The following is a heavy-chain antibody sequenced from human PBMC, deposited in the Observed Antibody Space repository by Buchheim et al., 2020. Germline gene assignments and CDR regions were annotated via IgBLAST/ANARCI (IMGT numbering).Heavy chain of an antibody. V-gene: IGHV4-59*01. J-gene: IGHJ4*02. CDR3: AGGDRYSYGSGDY. D-gene: IGHD5-18*01. CDR2: IYYSGST. CDR1: GGSISSYY. Sequence: QVQLQESGPGLVKPSETLSLTCTVSGGSISSYYWSWIRQPPGKGLEWIGYIYYSGSTTYNPSLKSRVTISVDTSKNKCSMKLSSVTAADTAVYYCAGGDRYSYGSGDYWGQGTL.